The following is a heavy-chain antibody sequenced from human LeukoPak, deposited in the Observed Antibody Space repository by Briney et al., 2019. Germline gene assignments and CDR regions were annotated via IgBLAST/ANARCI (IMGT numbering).Heavy chain of an antibody. CDR3: ARDWHQPPTYYYYGMDV. D-gene: IGHD2-2*01. Sequence: GSLRLSCAASGFTFSSYSMNWVRQAPGKGLEWVSSISSSSSYIYYADSVKGRFTISRDNAKNSLYLQMNSLRAEDTAVYYCARDWHQPPTYYYYGMDVWGQGTTVTVSS. V-gene: IGHV3-21*01. CDR1: GFTFSSYS. J-gene: IGHJ6*02. CDR2: ISSSSSYI.